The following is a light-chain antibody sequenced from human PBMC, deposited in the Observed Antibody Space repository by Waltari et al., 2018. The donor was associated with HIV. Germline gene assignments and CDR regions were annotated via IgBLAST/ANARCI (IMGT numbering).Light chain of an antibody. CDR3: QQYNNWPPLI. CDR1: QSVSSN. CDR2: GAS. V-gene: IGKV3-15*01. J-gene: IGKJ4*01. Sequence: EIVMTQSPATLSVSPGERATLSCRASQSVSSNLAWYQQKAGQAPRLLIYGASTRATGIPARFSGSGSGTEFTLTISSLQSEDFAVYYCQQYNNWPPLIFGGGTKVEIK.